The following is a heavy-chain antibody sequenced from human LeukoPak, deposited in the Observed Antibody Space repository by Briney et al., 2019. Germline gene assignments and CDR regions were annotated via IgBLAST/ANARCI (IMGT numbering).Heavy chain of an antibody. CDR3: AKENYDMYYFDY. CDR1: GFTFSSYA. Sequence: GGSLRLSCAASGFTFSSYAMSWVRQAPAKGLEWVSAISGSGGSTYYADSVKGRFTISRDNSKNTLYLQMNSLRAEDTAVYSCAKENYDMYYFDYWGQGTLVTVSS. V-gene: IGHV3-23*01. CDR2: ISGSGGST. D-gene: IGHD3-22*01. J-gene: IGHJ4*02.